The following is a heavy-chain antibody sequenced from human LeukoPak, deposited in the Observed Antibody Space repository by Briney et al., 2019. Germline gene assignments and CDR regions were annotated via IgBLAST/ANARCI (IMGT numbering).Heavy chain of an antibody. J-gene: IGHJ4*02. D-gene: IGHD6-6*01. Sequence: GGSLRLSRAASGFTFSSYAMSWVRQAPGKGLEWVSAISGSGGSTYYADSVKGRFTISRDNAKNSLYLQMNSLRAEDTAVYYCARDIAARPSRSFDYWGQGTLVTVSS. CDR1: GFTFSSYA. CDR3: ARDIAARPSRSFDY. CDR2: ISGSGGST. V-gene: IGHV3-23*01.